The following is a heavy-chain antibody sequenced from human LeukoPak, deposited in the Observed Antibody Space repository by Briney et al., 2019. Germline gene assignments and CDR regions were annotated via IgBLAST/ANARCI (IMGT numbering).Heavy chain of an antibody. Sequence: SETPSLTCAVYGGSFSGYYWSWIRQPPGKGLEWIGEINHSGSTNYNPSLKSRVTISVDTSKNQFSLKLSSVTAADTAVYYCARIPGTKHRPRDYYYGMDVWGQGTTVTVSS. D-gene: IGHD1-14*01. CDR3: ARIPGTKHRPRDYYYGMDV. V-gene: IGHV4-34*01. J-gene: IGHJ6*02. CDR2: INHSGST. CDR1: GGSFSGYY.